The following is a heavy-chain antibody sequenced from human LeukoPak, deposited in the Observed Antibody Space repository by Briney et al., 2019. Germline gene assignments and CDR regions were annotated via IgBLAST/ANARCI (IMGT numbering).Heavy chain of an antibody. CDR3: GREGLGELSLDY. CDR2: MNPNSGNT. CDR1: GYTFTSYD. V-gene: IGHV1-8*01. Sequence: ASVKVSCKASGYTFTSYDNNWVRQATGQGLEWMGWMNPNSGNTGYAQKFQGRVTMTTDTSTSTAYMELRSLRSDDTAVYYCGREGLGELSLDYWGQGTLVTVSS. J-gene: IGHJ4*02. D-gene: IGHD3-16*01.